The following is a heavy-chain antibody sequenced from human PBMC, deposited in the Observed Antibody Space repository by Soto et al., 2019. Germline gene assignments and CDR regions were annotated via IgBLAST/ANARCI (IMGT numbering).Heavy chain of an antibody. CDR1: GFTFSSYG. J-gene: IGHJ4*02. Sequence: PGGSLRLSCAASGFTFSSYGMHWVRQAPGKGLEWVAVIWYDGSNKYYADSVKGRFTISRDNSKNTLYLQMNSLRAEDTAVYYCARAMSAVAGSVGYWGEGTLVTVS. CDR2: IWYDGSNK. CDR3: ARAMSAVAGSVGY. D-gene: IGHD6-19*01. V-gene: IGHV3-33*01.